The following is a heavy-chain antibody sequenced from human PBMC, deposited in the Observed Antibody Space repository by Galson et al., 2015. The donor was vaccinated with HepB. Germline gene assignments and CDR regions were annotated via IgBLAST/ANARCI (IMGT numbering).Heavy chain of an antibody. CDR3: AKDYCDGSSCYVLDS. J-gene: IGHJ4*02. V-gene: IGHV3-30*18. Sequence: SLRLSCAASGFTFTKYGMFWVRQAPGKGLEWVTFISYDGSHKFYADSVKGRLTISRDNSKNTLSLEMNSLRTEDTAIYYCAKDYCDGSSCYVLDSWGQGTLVTVSS. D-gene: IGHD2-15*01. CDR2: ISYDGSHK. CDR1: GFTFTKYG.